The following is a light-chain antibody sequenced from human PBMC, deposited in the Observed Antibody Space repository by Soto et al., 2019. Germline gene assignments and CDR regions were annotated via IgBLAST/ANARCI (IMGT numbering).Light chain of an antibody. CDR2: WAS. CDR1: HSLLYSSNNKNY. J-gene: IGKJ4*01. V-gene: IGKV4-1*01. CDR3: QQYYSTQLT. Sequence: DIVMTQSPDSLVVSLGETATINCKSSHSLLYSSNNKNYSAWYQQRPGQPPKLLLYWASTPESGVPGRFSGSGFGTDFTLTISSLQAEDVAIYYCQQYYSTQLTFGAGTKVDIK.